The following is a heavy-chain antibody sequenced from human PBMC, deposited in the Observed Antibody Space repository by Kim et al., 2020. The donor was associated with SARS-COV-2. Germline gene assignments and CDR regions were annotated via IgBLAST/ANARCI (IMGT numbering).Heavy chain of an antibody. Sequence: GGSLRLSCAASGFTFSSYEMNWVRQAPGKGLEWVSYISSSGSTIYYADSVKGRFTISRDNAKNTLYLQMNSLRAEDTAVYYCARKRSEITIFGVVDYGMHVWGQGTTGTVSS. CDR1: GFTFSSYE. CDR3: ARKRSEITIFGVVDYGMHV. D-gene: IGHD3-3*01. V-gene: IGHV3-48*03. CDR2: ISSSGSTI. J-gene: IGHJ6*02.